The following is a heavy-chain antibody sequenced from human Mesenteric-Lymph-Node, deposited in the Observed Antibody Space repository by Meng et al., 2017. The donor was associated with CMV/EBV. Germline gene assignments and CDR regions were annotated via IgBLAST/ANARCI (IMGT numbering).Heavy chain of an antibody. V-gene: IGHV1-3*01. D-gene: IGHD6-13*01. Sequence: KASGYTFTNYILHWVRQAPGQKREWMGWNSVGNGNTRSSQKFQGRVTMTRDTSTSTAYMELSSLTSEDTAVYFCARKASPGTLPFDYWGQGTLVTVSS. CDR2: NSVGNGNT. CDR1: GYTFTNYI. CDR3: ARKASPGTLPFDY. J-gene: IGHJ4*02.